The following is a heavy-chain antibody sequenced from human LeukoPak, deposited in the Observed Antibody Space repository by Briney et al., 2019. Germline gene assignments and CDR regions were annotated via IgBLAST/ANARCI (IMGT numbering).Heavy chain of an antibody. Sequence: AASVKVSCKASGYTLNSYGISWVRQAPGQGLEWMGWISAYNGNTNYAQKLQGRVTMTTDTSTSTAYMELRSLRSDDTAVYYCARGRPYYYDSSGYLFDYWGQGTLVTVSS. D-gene: IGHD3-22*01. CDR3: ARGRPYYYDSSGYLFDY. CDR2: ISAYNGNT. CDR1: GYTLNSYG. V-gene: IGHV1-18*01. J-gene: IGHJ4*02.